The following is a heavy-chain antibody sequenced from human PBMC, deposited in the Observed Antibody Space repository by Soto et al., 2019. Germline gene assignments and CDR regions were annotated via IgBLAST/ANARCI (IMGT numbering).Heavy chain of an antibody. CDR2: ISSSSSYI. D-gene: IGHD3-16*02. V-gene: IGHV3-21*01. CDR1: GFTFSSYS. CDR3: ASAVKQFIEDWYFDL. Sequence: GGSLRLSCAASGFTFSSYSMNWVRQAPGKGLEWVSSISSSSSYIYYADSVKGRFTLSRDNAKISLYLQMNSLRAEDTAVYYCASAVKQFIEDWYFDLWGRGTLVTVSS. J-gene: IGHJ2*01.